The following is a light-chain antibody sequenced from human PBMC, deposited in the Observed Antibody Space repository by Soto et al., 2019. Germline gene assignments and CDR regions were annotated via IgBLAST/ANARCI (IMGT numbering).Light chain of an antibody. V-gene: IGLV1-40*01. CDR3: QSYYSSLSGSV. Sequence: QSVLTQPPSVSGAPGQTVTISCTGSSSNIGAGYDVHWYQQLPGTAPKLLIYGNSNRPSGVPDRFSGSKSGTSASLAITGLQAEDEADYYCQSYYSSLSGSVLGAGTKLTVL. CDR2: GNS. CDR1: SSNIGAGYD. J-gene: IGLJ1*01.